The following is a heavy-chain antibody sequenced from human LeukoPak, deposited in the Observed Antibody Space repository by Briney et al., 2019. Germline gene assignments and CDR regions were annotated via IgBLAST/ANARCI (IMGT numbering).Heavy chain of an antibody. Sequence: GGSLRLSCAASGFTVSSNYMSWVRQAPGKGLEWVSVIYSGGSTYYADSVKGRFTISRDNSRNTLYLQMNSLRAEDTAVYYCAKPGSITMIVVVITDFDYWGQGTLVTVSS. CDR2: IYSGGST. V-gene: IGHV3-53*01. CDR3: AKPGSITMIVVVITDFDY. CDR1: GFTVSSNY. J-gene: IGHJ4*02. D-gene: IGHD3-22*01.